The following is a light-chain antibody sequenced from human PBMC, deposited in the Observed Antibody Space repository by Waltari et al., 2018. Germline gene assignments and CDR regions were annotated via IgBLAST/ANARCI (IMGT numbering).Light chain of an antibody. CDR2: EAS. Sequence: ELVLTQSPATLSLSPVERATLSCRASQSVSSYLVWYQQKPGQAPRLLIYEASNRATGIPARFSGSGSGTDFTLTISSLEPEDFAVYYCQQRSNWPLTFGGGTKVEIK. J-gene: IGKJ4*01. CDR3: QQRSNWPLT. V-gene: IGKV3-11*01. CDR1: QSVSSY.